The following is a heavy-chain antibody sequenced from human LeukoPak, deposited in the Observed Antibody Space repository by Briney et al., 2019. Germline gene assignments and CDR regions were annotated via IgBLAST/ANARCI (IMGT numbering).Heavy chain of an antibody. V-gene: IGHV1-2*02. D-gene: IGHD5-18*01. CDR1: GYTFTGYY. Sequence: ASVRVSCKASGYTFTGYYMHWVRQAPGQGLEWMGWISAYNGNTNYAQKLQGRVTMTRNTSISTAYMHLSSLRAEDTAVYYCARPPLESRYSYPDWFDPWGQGTLVTVSS. CDR3: ARPPLESRYSYPDWFDP. J-gene: IGHJ5*02. CDR2: ISAYNGNT.